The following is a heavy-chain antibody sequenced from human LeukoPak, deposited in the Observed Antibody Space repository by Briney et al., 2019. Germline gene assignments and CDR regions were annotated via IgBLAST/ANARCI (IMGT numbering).Heavy chain of an antibody. J-gene: IGHJ4*02. CDR2: MWHDGSNK. D-gene: IGHD5-18*01. V-gene: IGHV3-33*01. CDR1: GFTFSSYS. Sequence: PGGSLRLSCAASGFTFSSYSMHWVRQAPGKGLERVALMWHDGSNKYYADSVKGRFTISRGNSENTLYLQMNSLRAEDTALYYCARDRGYSYGHPFDYWGQGTLVTVSS. CDR3: ARDRGYSYGHPFDY.